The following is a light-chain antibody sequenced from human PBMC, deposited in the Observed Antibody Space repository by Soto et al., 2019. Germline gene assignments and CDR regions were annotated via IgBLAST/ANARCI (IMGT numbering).Light chain of an antibody. CDR1: QSVSSS. Sequence: EIVLTQSPATLSLSPGERATLSCRASQSVSSSLAWYQQKPGQAPRLLIYDASKRATAIPARFSGSGSGTDFTLTISSLEPEDFALYYCQQRSSWPRTFGQGTKVDIK. CDR2: DAS. CDR3: QQRSSWPRT. V-gene: IGKV3-11*01. J-gene: IGKJ1*01.